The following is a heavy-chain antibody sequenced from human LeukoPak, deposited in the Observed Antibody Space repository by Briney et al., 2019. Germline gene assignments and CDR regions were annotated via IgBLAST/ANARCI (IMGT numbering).Heavy chain of an antibody. V-gene: IGHV4-30-2*01. Sequence: SETLXLTCTVSGGSISSGGYYWSWIRQPPGKGLEWIGYIYHSGSTYYNPSLKSRVTISVDRSKNQFSLKLSSVTAADTAVYYCARDSLTDDAFDIWGQGTMVTVSS. CDR2: IYHSGST. CDR1: GGSISSGGYY. CDR3: ARDSLTDDAFDI. J-gene: IGHJ3*02. D-gene: IGHD4/OR15-4a*01.